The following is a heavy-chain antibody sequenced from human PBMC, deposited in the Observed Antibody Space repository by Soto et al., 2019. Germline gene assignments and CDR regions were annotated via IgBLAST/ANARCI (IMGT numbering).Heavy chain of an antibody. V-gene: IGHV1-69*02. D-gene: IGHD2-21*01. CDR1: GGTFNTYT. CDR3: AITYCRDNSCPRDFDF. Sequence: QVQVGQSGAEVKKPESSVKVSCKPSGGTFNTYTVNWVRLAPGHWVEWMGRFIPIIDMANYAQKFQDRLTIAADRSTFTAYMELTSLTSDDTAVYYCAITYCRDNSCPRDFDFWGPGTRVTVYS. J-gene: IGHJ4*02. CDR2: FIPIIDMA.